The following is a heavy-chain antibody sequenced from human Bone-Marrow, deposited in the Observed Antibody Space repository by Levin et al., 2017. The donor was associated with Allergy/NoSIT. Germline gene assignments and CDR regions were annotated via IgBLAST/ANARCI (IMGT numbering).Heavy chain of an antibody. CDR3: ARQAAAGEYNWFDP. D-gene: IGHD6-13*01. J-gene: IGHJ5*02. CDR1: GGSVSSGSYY. Sequence: SETLSLTCTVSGGSVSSGSYYWSWIRQPPGKGLEWIGYIYYSGSTNYNPSLKSRVTISVDTSKNQFSLKLSSVTAADTAVYYCARQAAAGEYNWFDPWGQGTLVTVSS. CDR2: IYYSGST. V-gene: IGHV4-61*01.